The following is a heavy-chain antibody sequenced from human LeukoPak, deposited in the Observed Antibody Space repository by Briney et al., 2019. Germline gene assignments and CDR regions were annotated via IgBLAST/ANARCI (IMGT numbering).Heavy chain of an antibody. CDR2: IRGKPYGETT. CDR1: GFTFYDYA. J-gene: IGHJ4*02. D-gene: IGHD3-3*01. CDR3: TRGSDTIFGVARDGFDS. V-gene: IGHV3-49*03. Sequence: GGSLRLSCAASGFTFYDYAMSWFRQAPGKGLEWVGFIRGKPYGETTEYAASVQGRFTISRDDSESTTYLQLNSLKTEDTAVYYCTRGSDTIFGVARDGFDSWGQGTLVTVSS.